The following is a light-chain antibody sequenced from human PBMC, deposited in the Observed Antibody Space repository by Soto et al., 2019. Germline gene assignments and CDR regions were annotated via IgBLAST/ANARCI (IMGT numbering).Light chain of an antibody. J-gene: IGLJ3*02. CDR2: EVS. V-gene: IGLV2-14*01. Sequence: QSVLTQPASVSGSPGQSITISCTGTYSDVGGYNRVSWYQHHPGKAPKMLIFEVSTRPSGISDRFSGSKSGDTASLTISGLQAEDEADYYCVSYLESTVTHWVFGGGTKVTVL. CDR3: VSYLESTVTHWV. CDR1: YSDVGGYNR.